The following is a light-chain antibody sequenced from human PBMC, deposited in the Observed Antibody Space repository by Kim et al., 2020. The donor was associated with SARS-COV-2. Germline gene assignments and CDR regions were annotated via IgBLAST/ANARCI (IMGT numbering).Light chain of an antibody. CDR3: QSYDSSLSGSEV. CDR1: SSNIGAGYD. CDR2: GNS. J-gene: IGLJ3*02. V-gene: IGLV1-40*01. Sequence: VTLSCTGSSSNIGAGYDVHWYQQLPGTAPKLLIYGNSNRPSGVPDRFSGSKSGTSASLAITGLQAEDEADDYCQSYDSSLSGSEVFGGGTKLTVL.